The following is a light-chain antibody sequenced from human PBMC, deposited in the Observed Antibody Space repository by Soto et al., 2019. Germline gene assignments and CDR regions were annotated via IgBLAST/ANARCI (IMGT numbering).Light chain of an antibody. CDR2: KAS. V-gene: IGKV1-5*03. CDR3: QQYDGYSRT. CDR1: QDISNY. J-gene: IGKJ1*01. Sequence: DIQMTQSPSSLSASVGDRVTITCQASQDISNYLNWYQQRPGKAPKLMIYKASTLETGVPSRFSGSGSGTEFTLTINNLQPDDFATYYCQQYDGYSRTFGQGTKVDIK.